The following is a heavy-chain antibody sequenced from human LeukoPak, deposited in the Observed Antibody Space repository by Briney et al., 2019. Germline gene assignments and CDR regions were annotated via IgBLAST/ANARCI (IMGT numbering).Heavy chain of an antibody. CDR2: ISGSGGST. CDR1: GFNYSSYT. D-gene: IGHD3-16*01. V-gene: IGHV3-23*01. J-gene: IGHJ4*02. Sequence: GGSLRLSCAASGFNYSSYTMNWVRQAPGKGLEWVSAISGSGGSTYYADSVKGRFTISRDNSKNTLYLQMNSLRAEDTAVYYCAKVTALGGRDFDYWGQGTLVTVSS. CDR3: AKVTALGGRDFDY.